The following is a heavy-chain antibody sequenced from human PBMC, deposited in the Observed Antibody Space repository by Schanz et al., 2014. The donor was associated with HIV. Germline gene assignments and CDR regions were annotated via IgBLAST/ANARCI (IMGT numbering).Heavy chain of an antibody. CDR2: ISYDGSNK. CDR1: GFTFSSYG. CDR3: AKDQRGDPLYYYYGMDV. V-gene: IGHV3-30*18. D-gene: IGHD2-21*02. Sequence: QVQLVESGGGVVQPGRSLRLSCAASGFTFSSYGMHWVRQAPGKGLEWVAVISYDGSNKYYADSVKGRFTISRDNSKNTLYLQMNSLRAEDTAVYYCAKDQRGDPLYYYYGMDVWGQGTTVTVSS. J-gene: IGHJ6*02.